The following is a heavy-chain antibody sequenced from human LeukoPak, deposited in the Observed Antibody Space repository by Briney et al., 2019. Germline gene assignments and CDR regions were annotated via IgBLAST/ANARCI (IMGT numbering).Heavy chain of an antibody. CDR3: ARKTISSSGSFDY. CDR1: GFTFSSYE. CDR2: ISGSDSPI. V-gene: IGHV3-48*03. D-gene: IGHD3-10*01. Sequence: GGSLRLSCAASGFTFSSYEMNWVRQAPGKGLEWVSYISGSDSPIYYADSVKGRFTISRDNAKNSLYLQMNSLRAEDTALYYCARKTISSSGSFDYWGQGTLVTVSS. J-gene: IGHJ4*02.